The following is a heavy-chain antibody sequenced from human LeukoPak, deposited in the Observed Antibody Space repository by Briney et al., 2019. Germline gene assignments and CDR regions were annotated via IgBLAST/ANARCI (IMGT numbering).Heavy chain of an antibody. CDR3: AKGDNLAAAGTFDY. D-gene: IGHD6-13*01. CDR2: IRYDGSNK. CDR1: GFTFSSYG. V-gene: IGHV3-30*02. Sequence: GGTLRLSCAASGFTFSSYGISWVRQAPGKGLEWVAFIRYDGSNKYYADSVKGRFTISRDNSKNTLYLQMNSLRAEDTAVYYCAKGDNLAAAGTFDYWGQGTLVTVSS. J-gene: IGHJ4*02.